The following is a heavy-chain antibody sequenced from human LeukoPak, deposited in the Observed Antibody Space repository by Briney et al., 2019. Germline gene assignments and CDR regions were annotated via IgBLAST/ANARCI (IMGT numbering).Heavy chain of an antibody. V-gene: IGHV3-23*01. J-gene: IGHJ6*02. CDR1: GFTFSSYA. Sequence: GGSLRLSCAASGFTFSSYAMSWVRQAPGKGLEWVSAISGSGGSTYYADSVKGRFTISRDNSKNTLYLQMNSLRAEDTAVYYCAREGYCSSTSCYMGSYYYYGMDVWGQGTTVTVSS. CDR2: ISGSGGST. CDR3: AREGYCSSTSCYMGSYYYYGMDV. D-gene: IGHD2-2*02.